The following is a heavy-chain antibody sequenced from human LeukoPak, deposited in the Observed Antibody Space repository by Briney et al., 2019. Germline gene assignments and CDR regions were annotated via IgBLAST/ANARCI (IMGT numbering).Heavy chain of an antibody. J-gene: IGHJ4*02. Sequence: SETLSLTCAVYGGSFSGYYWNWIRQPPGKGLEWIGEINHSGSTNYNPSLKSRVTISVDTSKNQFSLKLSSVTAADTAVYYCARVRLLGYCSSTSCYNYFDYWGQGTLVTVSS. V-gene: IGHV4-34*01. CDR3: ARVRLLGYCSSTSCYNYFDY. D-gene: IGHD2-2*02. CDR1: GGSFSGYY. CDR2: INHSGST.